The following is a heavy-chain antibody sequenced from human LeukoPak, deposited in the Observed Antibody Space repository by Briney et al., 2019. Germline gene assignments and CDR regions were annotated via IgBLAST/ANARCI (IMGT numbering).Heavy chain of an antibody. CDR1: GYTFTGYY. Sequence: ASVKVSCKASGYTFTGYYMHWVRQAPGQGLEWMGWINPNSGGTNYSQQFQGRVTITRDTSISTAYMELSRLRSDDTAVYYCARDVVAGANYYYYYYMDVWGKGTTVTVSS. CDR3: ARDVVAGANYYYYYYMDV. CDR2: INPNSGGT. V-gene: IGHV1-2*02. D-gene: IGHD6-19*01. J-gene: IGHJ6*03.